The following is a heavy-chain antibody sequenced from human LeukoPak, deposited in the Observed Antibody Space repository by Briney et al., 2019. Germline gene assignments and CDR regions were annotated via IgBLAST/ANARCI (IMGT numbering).Heavy chain of an antibody. CDR3: ASSLSGRGAFDI. D-gene: IGHD2-15*01. CDR2: ISAYNGNT. Sequence: ASVKVSCKASGYTFTSYGISWVRQAPGQGLEWMGWISAYNGNTNYAQKLQGRVTMTTDTSTSTAYMELRSLRSDDTAVYYCASSLSGRGAFDIGGEGTMVTVSS. V-gene: IGHV1-18*01. CDR1: GYTFTSYG. J-gene: IGHJ3*02.